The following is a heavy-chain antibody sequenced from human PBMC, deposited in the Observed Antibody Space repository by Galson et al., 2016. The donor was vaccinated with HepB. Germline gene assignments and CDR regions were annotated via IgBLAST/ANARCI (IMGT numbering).Heavy chain of an antibody. CDR3: ARAYSSGWSGGAEYFQH. D-gene: IGHD6-19*01. V-gene: IGHV1-18*01. CDR1: GYTFTSYG. CDR2: ISAYNGRT. Sequence: SVKVPCKASGYTFTSYGISWVRQAPGQGLEWMGWISAYNGRTNYAQKFEGRVILTTDTSTNTANMELRSLRSDDTAVYYCARAYSSGWSGGAEYFQHWGQGTLVTVSS. J-gene: IGHJ1*01.